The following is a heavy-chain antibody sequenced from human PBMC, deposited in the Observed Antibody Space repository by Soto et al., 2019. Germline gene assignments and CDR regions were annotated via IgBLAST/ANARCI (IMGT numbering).Heavy chain of an antibody. CDR2: ISYDGSNK. CDR3: ARARAPTYYYDSSGYSQPFDY. CDR1: GFTFSSYG. V-gene: IGHV3-30*03. J-gene: IGHJ4*02. Sequence: GGSLRLSCAASGFTFSSYGLHWVRQAPGKGLEWVAIISYDGSNKHYADSVKGRFTISRDNSKNTLYLQMNSLRAEDTAVYYCARARAPTYYYDSSGYSQPFDYWGQGTLVTVS. D-gene: IGHD3-22*01.